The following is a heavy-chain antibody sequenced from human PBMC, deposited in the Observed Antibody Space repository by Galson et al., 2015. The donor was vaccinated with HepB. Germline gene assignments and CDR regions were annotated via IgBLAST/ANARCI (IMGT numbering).Heavy chain of an antibody. D-gene: IGHD3-3*02. CDR3: AKSPPPIFGVVIDS. V-gene: IGHV3-23*01. CDR2: ISGRDGST. CDR1: GFTFSSYA. Sequence: SLRLSCAASGFTFSSYAMSWVRQAPGKGLEWVSGISGRDGSTFYADTVKGRFTISRDNSKNTLYLQMNSLKAVDTAVYYCAKSPPPIFGVVIDSWGQGTLVTASS. J-gene: IGHJ4*02.